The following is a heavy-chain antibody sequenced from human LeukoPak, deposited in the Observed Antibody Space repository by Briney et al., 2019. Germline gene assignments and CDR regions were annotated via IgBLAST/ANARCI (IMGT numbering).Heavy chain of an antibody. D-gene: IGHD4-17*01. CDR1: GGSISSYY. Sequence: WETLSLTCSVSGGSISSYYWSWIRQTPGKGLEWIGHIYCSGSTNYNPSLQSRVTISVDTSKNQFSLKLSSVTAADTAVYYCATLAYGDSVDSYYYYMDVWGKGTTVTVSS. CDR3: ATLAYGDSVDSYYYYMDV. CDR2: IYCSGST. V-gene: IGHV4-59*13. J-gene: IGHJ6*03.